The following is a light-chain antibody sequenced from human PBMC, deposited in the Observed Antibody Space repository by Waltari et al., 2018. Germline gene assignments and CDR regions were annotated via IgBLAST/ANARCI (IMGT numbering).Light chain of an antibody. CDR3: QHYVRLPVT. Sequence: EIVLTQSPGTLPLSPGERATLTGRASQSVSSTLAWYQQKPGQAPRLLIYGASTRATGIPERFSGGGSGTDFSLTISRLEPEDVAVYYCQHYVRLPVTFGQGTKVEIK. V-gene: IGKV3-20*01. J-gene: IGKJ1*01. CDR2: GAS. CDR1: QSVSST.